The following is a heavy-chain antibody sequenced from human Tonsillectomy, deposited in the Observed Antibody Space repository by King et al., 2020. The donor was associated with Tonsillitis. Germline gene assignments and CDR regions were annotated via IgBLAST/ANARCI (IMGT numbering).Heavy chain of an antibody. CDR2: IYPGDSDT. D-gene: IGHD3-10*01. J-gene: IGHJ3*02. V-gene: IGHV5-51*01. Sequence: QLVQSGAELKKPGESPKISCKGSGYSFTSYWIGWVRQMPGKGLEWIGIIYPGDSDTRYSPSFQGQVTISADKSISTAYLQWSSLKASDTAMYYCERLDGSGSPWADDAFDISGQGTMVTVSS. CDR3: ERLDGSGSPWADDAFDI. CDR1: GYSFTSYW.